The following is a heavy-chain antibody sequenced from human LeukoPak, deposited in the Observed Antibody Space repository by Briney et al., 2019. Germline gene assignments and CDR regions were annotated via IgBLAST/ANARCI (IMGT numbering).Heavy chain of an antibody. CDR3: AKHIYGVVSIQQ. D-gene: IGHD3-3*01. CDR2: IRSKTDGGTT. J-gene: IGHJ1*01. Sequence: GGSLRLSCAASGFSYRDAWMTWVRQAPGKGLERVSRIRSKTDGGTTDYAVSVQGRFTISRDDSKNTLYLQMSSLKTEDTAVYYCAKHIYGVVSIQQWGQGTLVAVSS. CDR1: GFSYRDAW. V-gene: IGHV3-15*01.